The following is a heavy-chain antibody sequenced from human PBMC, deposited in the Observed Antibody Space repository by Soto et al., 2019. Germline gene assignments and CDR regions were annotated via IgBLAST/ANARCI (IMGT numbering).Heavy chain of an antibody. V-gene: IGHV3-7*01. D-gene: IGHD6-19*01. Sequence: PGGSLRLSCAASGLTFSSYWMSWFRQAPGKGLEWVANIKQDGREKYFVDFVKGRFTISRDNAKNSLYLQMNSLRAEDTAVYYCAKVAGLAGNDWGQGTLVTVSS. CDR2: IKQDGREK. CDR3: AKVAGLAGND. J-gene: IGHJ4*02. CDR1: GLTFSSYW.